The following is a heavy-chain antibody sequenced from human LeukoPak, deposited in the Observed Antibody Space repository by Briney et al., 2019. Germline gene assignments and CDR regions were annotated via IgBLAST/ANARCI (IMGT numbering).Heavy chain of an antibody. CDR2: ISADGETT. J-gene: IGHJ4*02. Sequence: GGSLRLSCAVSGFSVSSFGMSWVRQPPGKGLEWISAISADGETTYYADSVKGRFIISRDNSKNTLYLQLSSLRAEDTAVYYCAQGSSSGWYPHWGQGSLVSASS. CDR3: AQGSSSGWYPH. D-gene: IGHD6-19*01. V-gene: IGHV3-23*01. CDR1: GFSVSSFG.